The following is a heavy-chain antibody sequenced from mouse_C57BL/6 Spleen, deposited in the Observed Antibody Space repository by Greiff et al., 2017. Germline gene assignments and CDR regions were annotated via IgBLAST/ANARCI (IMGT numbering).Heavy chain of an antibody. Sequence: EVMLVESGGGLVKPGGSLKLSCAASGFTFSDYGMHWVRQAPEKGLEWVAYISSGSSTIYYADPVKGRFTISRDNAKNTPFLQMTSLRSEDTAMYYCARAYYGNYGGFAYWGQGTLVTVSA. CDR1: GFTFSDYG. J-gene: IGHJ3*01. CDR3: ARAYYGNYGGFAY. CDR2: ISSGSSTI. V-gene: IGHV5-17*01. D-gene: IGHD2-1*01.